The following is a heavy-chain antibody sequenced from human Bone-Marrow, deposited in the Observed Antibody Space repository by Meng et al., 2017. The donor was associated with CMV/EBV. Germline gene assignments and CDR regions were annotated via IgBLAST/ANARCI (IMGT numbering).Heavy chain of an antibody. V-gene: IGHV2-5*02. Sequence: QITLKGSGPLLPKPPPTLTLTCTFAGFVPNSNGMGVGWIRQPPGKALEWLALIYWDGDKRYSPSLKSRLTITKDTSNNQVVLTMTNMGPVDTATYFCAHRPTEGLFDYWGQGTLVTV. CDR2: IYWDGDK. CDR1: GFVPNSNGMG. J-gene: IGHJ4*02. CDR3: AHRPTEGLFDY.